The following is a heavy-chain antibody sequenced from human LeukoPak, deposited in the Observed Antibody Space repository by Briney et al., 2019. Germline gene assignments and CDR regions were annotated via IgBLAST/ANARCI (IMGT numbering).Heavy chain of an antibody. D-gene: IGHD3-16*01. J-gene: IGHJ6*02. CDR2: ISSSGITI. V-gene: IGHV3-48*03. Sequence: GGSLRLLRSACGVSFGSYVMSWVRQAPRREPEWVSYISSSGITIYYAASVKSRFTISRDNAKNSLYLQMNSLSAEDTAVYYCARISSIYYGIDVWGQGTTVTVSS. CDR1: GVSFGSYV. CDR3: ARISSIYYGIDV.